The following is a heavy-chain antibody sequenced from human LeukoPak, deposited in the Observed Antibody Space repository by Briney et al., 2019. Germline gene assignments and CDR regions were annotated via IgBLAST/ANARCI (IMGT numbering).Heavy chain of an antibody. V-gene: IGHV3-21*01. CDR2: ISSSSSYI. D-gene: IGHD6-13*01. Sequence: PGGSLRLSCAASGFTFSSYSMNWVRQAPGKGLEWVSSISSSSSYIYYADSVKGRFTISRDNAKNSLYLQMKSLRAEDTAVYYCARDRVAAALHLDYWGQGTLVTVSS. CDR1: GFTFSSYS. J-gene: IGHJ4*02. CDR3: ARDRVAAALHLDY.